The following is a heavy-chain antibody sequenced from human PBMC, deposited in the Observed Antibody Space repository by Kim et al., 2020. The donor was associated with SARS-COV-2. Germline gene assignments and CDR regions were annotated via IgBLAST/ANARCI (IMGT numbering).Heavy chain of an antibody. CDR3: ARDLYDTSSGRGKDY. CDR2: VNYNGNT. D-gene: IGHD6-6*01. Sequence: SETLSLTCTVSGDSISSGPYYWAWIRHPPGKGLEWIGSVNYNGNTFYSPSLKNRVTISLDTSKNQLSLKLNSVTAADMAVYYCARDLYDTSSGRGKDYWGQGILVTVSS. V-gene: IGHV4-39*07. CDR1: GDSISSGPYY. J-gene: IGHJ4*02.